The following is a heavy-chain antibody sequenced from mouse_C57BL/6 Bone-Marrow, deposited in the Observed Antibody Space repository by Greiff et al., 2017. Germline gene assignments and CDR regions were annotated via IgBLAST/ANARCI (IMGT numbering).Heavy chain of an antibody. J-gene: IGHJ4*01. D-gene: IGHD2-2*01. CDR2: ISSGGSYT. CDR3: ARRGLWLYYYAMDY. V-gene: IGHV5-6*01. CDR1: GFTFSSYG. Sequence: EVQLVESGGDLVKPGGSLKLSCAASGFTFSSYGMSWVRQTPDKRLGWVATISSGGSYTYYPDSVKGRFTISRDNAKNTLYLQMSSLKSEDTAMYYCARRGLWLYYYAMDYWGQGTSVTVSS.